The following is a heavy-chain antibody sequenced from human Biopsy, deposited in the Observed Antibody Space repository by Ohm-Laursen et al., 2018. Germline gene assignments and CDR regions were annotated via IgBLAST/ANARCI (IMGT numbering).Heavy chain of an antibody. Sequence: GTLSLTCTVSGDSVSSGSFYWTWIRQPPGQGLEYIGYIYDRGSTANYNPSLESRVTMSVDMPKNQFSLKLSTVTAADTAIYYCARGMRSSGWPYFDSWGQGTLVTVSS. J-gene: IGHJ4*02. CDR1: GDSVSSGSFY. CDR3: ARGMRSSGWPYFDS. D-gene: IGHD6-19*01. V-gene: IGHV4-61*01. CDR2: IYDRGSTA.